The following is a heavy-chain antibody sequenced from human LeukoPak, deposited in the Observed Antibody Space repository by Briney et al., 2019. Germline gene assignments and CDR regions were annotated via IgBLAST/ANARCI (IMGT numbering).Heavy chain of an antibody. D-gene: IGHD6-25*01. J-gene: IGHJ4*02. CDR2: IYYSGST. Sequence: SETLSLTCAVSGGSISSNSYYWGWIRQPPGKGLEWIGSIYYSGSTYYNPSLKSRVTISVDTSKNQFSLKLSSVTAADTAVYYCAREAAAAYYWGQGTLVTVSS. CDR1: GGSISSNSYY. CDR3: AREAAAAYY. V-gene: IGHV4-39*02.